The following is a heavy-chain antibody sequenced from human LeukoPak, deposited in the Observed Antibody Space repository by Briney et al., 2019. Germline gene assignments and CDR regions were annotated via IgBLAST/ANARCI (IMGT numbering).Heavy chain of an antibody. Sequence: GGSLRLSCAASGFTLNNFAMAWVRQAPGKGLEWVSTINTGGDTFYTDSVKGRFTISRDNSKNTLNLQMNSLRVEDSAVFYCAKGDPDRGSTNWGPGTLVTVSS. V-gene: IGHV3-23*01. D-gene: IGHD2-15*01. CDR1: GFTLNNFA. CDR3: AKGDPDRGSTN. CDR2: INTGGDT. J-gene: IGHJ4*02.